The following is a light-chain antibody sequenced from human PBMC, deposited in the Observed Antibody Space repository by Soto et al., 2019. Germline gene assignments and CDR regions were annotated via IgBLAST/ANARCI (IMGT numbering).Light chain of an antibody. V-gene: IGKV3-20*01. Sequence: EIVLTQSPGTLSLSPGEKATLSCRASQSVSSSYLAWYQRKPGQAPRLLIYGASSRATGIPDRFSGSGSGTDFTLTISRLEPEDFAVYYCQQYGSSPRITFGQGTR. CDR2: GAS. CDR1: QSVSSSY. J-gene: IGKJ5*01. CDR3: QQYGSSPRIT.